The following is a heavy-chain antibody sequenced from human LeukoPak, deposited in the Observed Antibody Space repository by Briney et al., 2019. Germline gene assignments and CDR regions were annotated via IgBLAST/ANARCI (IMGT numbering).Heavy chain of an antibody. CDR2: VSSSGGST. CDR1: GFSFNTYV. Sequence: GGSLRLSCAASGFSFNTYVMGWVRQAPEKGLEWVSTVSSSGGSTFYADFVKGRFTVSRDNSKNKLNLQVNSLRVEDTAVYYCAKSYGGNRDAFDVWGQGTMVTVSS. J-gene: IGHJ3*01. CDR3: AKSYGGNRDAFDV. D-gene: IGHD4-23*01. V-gene: IGHV3-23*01.